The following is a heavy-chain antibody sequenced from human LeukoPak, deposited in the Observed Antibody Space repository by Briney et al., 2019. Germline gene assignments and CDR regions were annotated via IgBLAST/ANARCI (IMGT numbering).Heavy chain of an antibody. D-gene: IGHD1-1*01. CDR3: VPKGNEGY. V-gene: IGHV3-64D*06. Sequence: GGSLRLSCSASGFIFSSYAMHWVRQAPGKGLEYVSAISPNGGSTYYADSVKGRFSISRDNSKNILYLQVSSVRPEDTAVYYCVPKGNEGYWGQGTLVTVSS. J-gene: IGHJ4*02. CDR1: GFIFSSYA. CDR2: ISPNGGST.